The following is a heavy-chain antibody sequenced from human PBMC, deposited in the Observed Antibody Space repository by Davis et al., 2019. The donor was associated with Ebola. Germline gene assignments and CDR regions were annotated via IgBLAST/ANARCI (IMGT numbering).Heavy chain of an antibody. CDR3: ARADILTGYRGVGYGMDV. CDR1: GGSISSGGYY. J-gene: IGHJ6*02. CDR2: IYYSGST. Sequence: SETLSLTCTVSGGSISSGGYYWSWIRQHPGKGLEWIGYIYYSGSTNYNPSLKSRVTISVDTSKNQFSLKLSSVTAADTAVYYCARADILTGYRGVGYGMDVWGQGTTVTVSS. V-gene: IGHV4-61*08. D-gene: IGHD3-9*01.